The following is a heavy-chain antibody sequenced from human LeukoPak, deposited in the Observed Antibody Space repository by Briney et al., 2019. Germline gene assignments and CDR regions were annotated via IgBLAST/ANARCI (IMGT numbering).Heavy chain of an antibody. V-gene: IGHV3-30*02. J-gene: IGHJ4*02. CDR3: AKDRRAFGVVNYFDY. CDR1: GFTFSSYA. Sequence: GGSLRLSCAASGFTFSSYAMHWVRQAPGKGLEWVAFIQFDGSETYYADSVKGRFAISRDNSKNTLYLQMNSLRAEDTAVYYCAKDRRAFGVVNYFDYWGQGTLVTVSS. D-gene: IGHD3-3*01. CDR2: IQFDGSET.